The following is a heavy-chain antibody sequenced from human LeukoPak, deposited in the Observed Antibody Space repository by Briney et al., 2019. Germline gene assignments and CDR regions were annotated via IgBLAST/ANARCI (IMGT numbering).Heavy chain of an antibody. J-gene: IGHJ4*02. CDR1: GGSFSGYY. V-gene: IGHV4-34*01. CDR3: ARVRGTRSPYYFDY. Sequence: SETLSLTCAVYGGSFSGYYWSWIRQPPGKGLEWIGEINHSGSTNYNPSLKSRVTISVDTSKNQFSLKLSSVTAADTAVYYCARVRGTRSPYYFDYWGRGTLVTVSS. D-gene: IGHD1-14*01. CDR2: INHSGST.